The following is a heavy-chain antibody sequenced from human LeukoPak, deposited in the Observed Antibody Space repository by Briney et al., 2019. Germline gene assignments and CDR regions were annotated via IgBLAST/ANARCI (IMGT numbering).Heavy chain of an antibody. CDR3: ARDPSYYDSSGYYFYQLPPDY. CDR1: GYTFTSYG. Sequence: ASVKVSCKASGYTFTSYGISWVRQAPGQGLEWMGWISAYNGNTNYAQKLQGRVTMTTDTSTSTAYMELRSLRSDDTAVYYCARDPSYYDSSGYYFYQLPPDYWGQRTLVTVSS. CDR2: ISAYNGNT. V-gene: IGHV1-18*01. D-gene: IGHD3-22*01. J-gene: IGHJ4*02.